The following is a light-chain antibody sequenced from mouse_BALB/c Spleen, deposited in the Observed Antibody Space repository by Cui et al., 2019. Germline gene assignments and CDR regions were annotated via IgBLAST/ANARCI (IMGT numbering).Light chain of an antibody. J-gene: IGKJ1*01. CDR2: STS. Sequence: IQMTQTISSLSASRGERVTISCRASQDISNYLNWYQQKPDGSVKLLIYSTSRLDSGVPSRFSVSGSGTDYSLTISNLEEEDFATYFCQHGNTLPRTFGGGTKLEIK. CDR3: QHGNTLPRT. V-gene: IGKV10-96*01. CDR1: QDISNY.